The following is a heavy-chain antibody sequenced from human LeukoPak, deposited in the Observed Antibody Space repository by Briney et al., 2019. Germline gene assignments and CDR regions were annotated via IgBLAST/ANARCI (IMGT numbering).Heavy chain of an antibody. J-gene: IGHJ4*02. Sequence: PSETLSLTCAVSGGSISSGGYSWSWIRQPPGKGLEWIGYIYHSGSTYYNPSLKSRVTISVDRSKNQFSLKLSSVTAADTAVYYCGRQPCSGGSCYADYWGQGTLVTVSS. CDR1: GGSISSGGYS. V-gene: IGHV4-30-2*01. D-gene: IGHD2-15*01. CDR3: GRQPCSGGSCYADY. CDR2: IYHSGST.